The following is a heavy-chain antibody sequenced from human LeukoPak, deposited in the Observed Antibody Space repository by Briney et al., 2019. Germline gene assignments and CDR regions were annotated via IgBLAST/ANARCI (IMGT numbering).Heavy chain of an antibody. CDR2: INPNSGGT. Sequence: ASVKVSCKASGYTFTGYYIHWVRQAPGQGLEWMGWINPNSGGTNYAQKFQGRVTMTRDTSISTAYMELSRLRSDDTAVYYCAREYSSLIFDYWGQGTLVPVSS. CDR1: GYTFTGYY. D-gene: IGHD6-6*01. CDR3: AREYSSLIFDY. J-gene: IGHJ4*02. V-gene: IGHV1-2*02.